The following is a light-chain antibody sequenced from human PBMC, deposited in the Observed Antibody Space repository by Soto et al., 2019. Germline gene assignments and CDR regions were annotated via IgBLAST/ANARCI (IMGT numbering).Light chain of an antibody. CDR2: GAP. CDR3: QQYGDSPIT. V-gene: IGKV3-20*01. Sequence: IVLTQSPDTLSVSPGETVTLSCRASQSVTSTYLAWYQQKPGQAPRLLISGAPNRATGVPDRFSGNGSGTDFTLTITGLEPEDFALYYCQQYGDSPITFGQGTRLEIK. J-gene: IGKJ5*01. CDR1: QSVTSTY.